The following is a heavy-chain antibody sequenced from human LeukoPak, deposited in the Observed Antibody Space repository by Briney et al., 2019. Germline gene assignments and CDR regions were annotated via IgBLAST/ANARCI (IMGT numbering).Heavy chain of an antibody. CDR2: MKYDGSEK. Sequence: PGGSLRLSCAASGFTFSSYWMSWVRQAPGKGLEWVANMKYDGSEKYYVDSVKGRFTISRDNAKNSLYLQMNSLRAEDTAVYYCARDMEAAGLFLDCWGQGTLVTVSS. D-gene: IGHD6-13*01. J-gene: IGHJ4*02. CDR1: GFTFSSYW. CDR3: ARDMEAAGLFLDC. V-gene: IGHV3-7*01.